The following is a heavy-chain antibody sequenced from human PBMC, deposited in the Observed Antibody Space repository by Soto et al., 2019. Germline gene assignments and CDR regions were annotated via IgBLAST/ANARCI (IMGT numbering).Heavy chain of an antibody. CDR1: GDSISSGGYY. J-gene: IGHJ4*02. D-gene: IGHD6-19*01. CDR2: IYDNGGA. CDR3: ARNRGPAAGWYFDV. Sequence: PSETLSLTCTVSGDSISSGGYYWSWIRQHPGKGLEWIGYIYDNGGAYYSPSLKGRVVISVDRSENQFSLRLSSVTAADTALYYCARNRGPAAGWYFDVWGQGILVTVSS. V-gene: IGHV4-31*03.